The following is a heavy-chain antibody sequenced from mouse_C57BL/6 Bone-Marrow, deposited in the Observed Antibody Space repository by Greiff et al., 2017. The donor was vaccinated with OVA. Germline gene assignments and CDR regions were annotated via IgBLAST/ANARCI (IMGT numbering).Heavy chain of an antibody. Sequence: EVKLQESGPELVKPGASVKIPCKASGYTFTDYNMDWVKQSHGKSLEWIGDINPNNGGTIYNQKFKGKATLTVDKSSSTAYMELRSLTSEDTAVYYCARSNYYYGSSYWYFDVWGTGTTVTVSS. CDR3: ARSNYYYGSSYWYFDV. V-gene: IGHV1-18*01. D-gene: IGHD1-1*01. CDR2: INPNNGGT. CDR1: GYTFTDYN. J-gene: IGHJ1*03.